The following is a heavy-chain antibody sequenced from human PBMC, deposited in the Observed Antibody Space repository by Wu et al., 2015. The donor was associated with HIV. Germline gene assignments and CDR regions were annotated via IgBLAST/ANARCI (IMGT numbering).Heavy chain of an antibody. Sequence: QVQLVQSGAEVKKPGASVKVSCKASGYTFTSYYMHWVRQAPGQGLEWMGIINPSGGSTSYAQKFQGRVTMTRDTSTSTVYMELSSLRSEDTAVYYCARDPWARPDCSGGSCPPVGTTWGQGNXGPPSP. CDR2: INPSGGST. J-gene: IGHJ4*02. CDR3: ARDPWARPDCSGGSCPPVGTT. D-gene: IGHD2-15*01. V-gene: IGHV1-46*01. CDR1: GYTFTSYY.